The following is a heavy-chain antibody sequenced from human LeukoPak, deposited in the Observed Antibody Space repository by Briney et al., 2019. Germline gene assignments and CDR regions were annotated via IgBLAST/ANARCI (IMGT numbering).Heavy chain of an antibody. CDR1: GFTVSSNY. D-gene: IGHD3-16*01. CDR3: ARFYDYEHYSDY. J-gene: IGHJ4*02. CDR2: IYSGGST. Sequence: GGSLRLSCAASGFTVSSNYMSWVRQAPGKGLEWVSVIYSGGSTYYADSVKGRFTISRDNSKNMLYLQMNSLRAEDTAVYYCARFYDYEHYSDYWGQGTLVTVSS. V-gene: IGHV3-66*01.